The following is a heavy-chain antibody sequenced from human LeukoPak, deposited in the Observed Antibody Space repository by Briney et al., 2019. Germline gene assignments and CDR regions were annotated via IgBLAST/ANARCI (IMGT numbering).Heavy chain of an antibody. D-gene: IGHD3/OR15-3a*01. CDR2: IDDSGTT. CDR3: ARGTSYMDV. Sequence: PSETLSLTCSVSGGSISARRYNWGWIRQPPGQGLEWIRNIDDSGTTHYFPSLKSRVTISRDTPNNQFSLKLSSVTAADTAVYYCARGTSYMDVWGKGTTVTVSS. CDR1: GGSISARRYN. V-gene: IGHV4-39*07. J-gene: IGHJ6*03.